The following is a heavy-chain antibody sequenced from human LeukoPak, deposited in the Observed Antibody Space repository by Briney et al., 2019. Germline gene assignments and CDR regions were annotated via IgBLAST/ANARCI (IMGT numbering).Heavy chain of an antibody. CDR2: IIPIFGTA. Sequence: ASVKVSCKASGGTFSSYAISWVRQAPGQGLEWMGRIIPIFGTANYAQKFQGRVTITTDESTSTAYMELSSLRSEDTAVYYCARAKKSITMIVVVDVGFDPWGQGTLVTVSS. CDR1: GGTFSSYA. J-gene: IGHJ5*02. CDR3: ARAKKSITMIVVVDVGFDP. D-gene: IGHD3-22*01. V-gene: IGHV1-69*05.